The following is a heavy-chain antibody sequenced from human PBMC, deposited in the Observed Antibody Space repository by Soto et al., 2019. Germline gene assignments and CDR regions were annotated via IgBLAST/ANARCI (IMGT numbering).Heavy chain of an antibody. V-gene: IGHV3-30*18. D-gene: IGHD3-10*01. J-gene: IGHJ6*02. CDR1: GFTFSSYG. Sequence: GGSLRLSCAASGFTFSSYGMHWVRQAPGKGLEWVAVISYDGSNKYYADSVKGRFTISRDNSKNTLYLQMNSLRAEDTAVYYCAKDGASYYYYGMDVWGQGTTVTVSS. CDR3: AKDGASYYYYGMDV. CDR2: ISYDGSNK.